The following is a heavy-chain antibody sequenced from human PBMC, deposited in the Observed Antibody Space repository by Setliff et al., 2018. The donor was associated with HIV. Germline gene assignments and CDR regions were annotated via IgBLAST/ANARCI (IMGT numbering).Heavy chain of an antibody. V-gene: IGHV1-46*01. D-gene: IGHD3-3*01. Sequence: ASVKVSCKASGYTFTSYYMHWVRQAPGQGPEWMGMINPRGGNTTYAQKFQGRVTMTRDTSTSTVYMYLSSLRSEDTAVYYCAREGRLPFVEWFLAFDYWGQGTLVTVSS. J-gene: IGHJ4*02. CDR3: AREGRLPFVEWFLAFDY. CDR1: GYTFTSYY. CDR2: INPRGGNT.